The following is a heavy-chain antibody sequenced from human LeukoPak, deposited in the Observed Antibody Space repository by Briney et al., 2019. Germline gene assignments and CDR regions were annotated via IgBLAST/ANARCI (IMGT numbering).Heavy chain of an antibody. Sequence: YXWXXXXQHPGTGLEWIXYIYYSGSTYYNPSLKSRVTISVDTSKNQFSLKLSSVTAADTAVYYCARGSAREQWLVPRLGYFDYWGQGTLVTVSS. D-gene: IGHD6-19*01. J-gene: IGHJ4*02. CDR2: IYYSGST. V-gene: IGHV4-31*02. CDR1: YX. CDR3: ARGSAREQWLVPRLGYFDY.